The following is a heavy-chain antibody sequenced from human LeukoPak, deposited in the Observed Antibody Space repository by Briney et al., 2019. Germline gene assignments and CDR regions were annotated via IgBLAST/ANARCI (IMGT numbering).Heavy chain of an antibody. J-gene: IGHJ1*01. Sequence: GGSLRLSCAASGFTFSSYAMSWVRQAPGKGLEWVSAISGSGGSTYYADSVKGRFTISRDNSKNTLYLQMNSLRAEDTAVYYCAKNRTVVVPAASGTTAKIAEYFQHWGQGTLVTVSS. D-gene: IGHD2-2*01. CDR1: GFTFSSYA. CDR3: AKNRTVVVPAASGTTAKIAEYFQH. CDR2: ISGSGGST. V-gene: IGHV3-23*01.